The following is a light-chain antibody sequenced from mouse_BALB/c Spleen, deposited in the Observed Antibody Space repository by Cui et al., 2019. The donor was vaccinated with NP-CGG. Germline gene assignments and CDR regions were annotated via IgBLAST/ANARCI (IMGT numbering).Light chain of an antibody. CDR1: TGAVTTNNY. Sequence: AVVPQESASTTSPGETVTLTCRSSTGAVTTNNYANWVQEKPDHLFTGLIGGTNNRVPGVPARFSGSLIGDKAALTIAGAQTEDEAIYFCALWYSNHWVFGGGTKLTV. CDR2: GTN. J-gene: IGLJ1*01. CDR3: ALWYSNHWV. V-gene: IGLV1*01.